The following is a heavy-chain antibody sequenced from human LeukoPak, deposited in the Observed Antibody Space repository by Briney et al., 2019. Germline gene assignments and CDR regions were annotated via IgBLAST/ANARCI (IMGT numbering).Heavy chain of an antibody. CDR1: GFTFSSHA. CDR2: ISGSGGST. Sequence: GGSLRLSCAASGFTFSSHAMNWVRQAPGKGLDWVSVISGSGGSTYYADSVKGRFTISRDNSKDTLYLQMNSLRAEDTAVYYCARHSGRDSSCPWGQGTLVTVSS. J-gene: IGHJ4*02. CDR3: ARHSGRDSSCP. V-gene: IGHV3-23*01. D-gene: IGHD6-6*01.